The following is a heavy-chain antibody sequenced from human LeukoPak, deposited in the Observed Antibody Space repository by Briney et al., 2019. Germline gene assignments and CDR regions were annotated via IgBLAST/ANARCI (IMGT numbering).Heavy chain of an antibody. CDR1: GYTFTNYD. Sequence: ASVKVSCKASGYTFTNYDINWVRQAPGQGLEWMGWISAYNGNTNYAQKLQGRVTMTTDTSTSTAYMELRSLRSDDTAVYYCARDLSKGTSSTSHYYYGMDVWGQGTTVTVSS. CDR2: ISAYNGNT. J-gene: IGHJ6*02. CDR3: ARDLSKGTSSTSHYYYGMDV. D-gene: IGHD2-2*01. V-gene: IGHV1-18*01.